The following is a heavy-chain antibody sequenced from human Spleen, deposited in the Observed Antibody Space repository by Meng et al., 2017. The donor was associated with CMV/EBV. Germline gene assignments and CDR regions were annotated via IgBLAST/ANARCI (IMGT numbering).Heavy chain of an antibody. CDR1: GFTFADYT. D-gene: IGHD2-2*01. CDR3: VKEAVISAALGH. J-gene: IGHJ4*02. Sequence: SCAASGFTFADYTMHWVRQAPGKGLEWVSLISWDGSSTHYADSVKGRFTISRDNSKNSLYLHMKSLRTEDTALYYCVKEAVISAALGHWGQGTLVTVSS. V-gene: IGHV3-43*01. CDR2: ISWDGSST.